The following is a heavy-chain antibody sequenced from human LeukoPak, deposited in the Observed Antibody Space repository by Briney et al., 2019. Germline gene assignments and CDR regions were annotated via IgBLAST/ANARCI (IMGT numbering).Heavy chain of an antibody. D-gene: IGHD6-13*01. CDR3: ARGEDSSSWYPQIDY. CDR2: ISSRRSTI. Sequence: GGSLRLYCAASGFTFSSYSMHWVREAPGEGLEWVSYISSRRSTIYYADSVKGRFTISRDNAKNSLYLQMNSLGAEDTAVYYCARGEDSSSWYPQIDYWGQGTLVTVSS. CDR1: GFTFSSYS. V-gene: IGHV3-48*01. J-gene: IGHJ4*02.